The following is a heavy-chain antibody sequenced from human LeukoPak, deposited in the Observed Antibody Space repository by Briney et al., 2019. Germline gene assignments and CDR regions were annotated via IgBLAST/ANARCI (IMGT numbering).Heavy chain of an antibody. V-gene: IGHV4-39*07. D-gene: IGHD5-24*01. CDR2: VQYSGNT. CDR1: GGSISRSLYY. J-gene: IGHJ3*02. CDR3: ARGGRDGFNYEVSAFDI. Sequence: SETLSLTCTVSGGSISRSLYYWAWSRLPPGKGPEWVGSVQYSGNTYYNPSLKSRLTISADMSKTHLSLRLTSVTAADTAVYFCARGGRDGFNYEVSAFDIWGPGTVVTVSS.